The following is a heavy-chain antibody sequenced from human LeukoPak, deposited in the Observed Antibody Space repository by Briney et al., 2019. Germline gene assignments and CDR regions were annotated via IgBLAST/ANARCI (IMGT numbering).Heavy chain of an antibody. V-gene: IGHV3-53*01. CDR1: GFTVITND. CDR3: ARGVEPLAANTLAY. Sequence: AGGSLRLSCAASGFTVITNDMTWLRHATGKVLEWVSVLYSDGNTKYADSVQGRFTISRDNSKNTLYLEMNSLSPDDTAVYYCARGVEPLAANTLAYWGQGTLVTVSS. J-gene: IGHJ4*02. CDR2: LYSDGNT. D-gene: IGHD1-14*01.